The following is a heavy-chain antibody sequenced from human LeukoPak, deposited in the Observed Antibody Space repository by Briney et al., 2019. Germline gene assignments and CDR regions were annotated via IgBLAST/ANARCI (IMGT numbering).Heavy chain of an antibody. D-gene: IGHD3-9*01. CDR1: GFTFSSYG. V-gene: IGHV3-30*18. CDR3: ANSYYDILTGYYRGYYYYYGMDV. J-gene: IGHJ6*02. CDR2: ISYDGRNK. Sequence: TGGSLRLSCAASGFTFSSYGMHWVRQAPGKGLEWVAVISYDGRNKYYADSVKGRFTISRDNSKNTLYLQMNSLRAEDTAVYYCANSYYDILTGYYRGYYYYYGMDVWGQGTTVTVSS.